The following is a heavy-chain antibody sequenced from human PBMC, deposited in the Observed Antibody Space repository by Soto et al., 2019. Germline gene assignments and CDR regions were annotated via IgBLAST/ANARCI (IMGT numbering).Heavy chain of an antibody. D-gene: IGHD6-6*01. CDR2: NYYSGIT. Sequence: QVQLQESGLGLVKPSQTLSLTCTVSGGAISSGGYYWTWIRQHPGKGLEWIGYNYYSGITYYNPSLKSRVTISLDTSKNQFSLKLSSVTAADTAVYYCARGSSIAGFYYGMDVWGQGTTVIVSS. CDR3: ARGSSIAGFYYGMDV. V-gene: IGHV4-31*03. J-gene: IGHJ6*02. CDR1: GGAISSGGYY.